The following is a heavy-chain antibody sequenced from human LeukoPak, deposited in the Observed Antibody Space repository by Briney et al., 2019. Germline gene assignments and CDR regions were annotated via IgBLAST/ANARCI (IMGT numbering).Heavy chain of an antibody. CDR3: ASYYDSSRFSGAFDI. J-gene: IGHJ3*02. D-gene: IGHD3-22*01. V-gene: IGHV1-69*05. Sequence: ASVKVSCKASGGTFSSYAISWVRQAPGQGLEWMGGIIPIFGTANYAQKFQGRVTITTDESTSTAYMELSSLRSEDTAAYYCASYYDSSRFSGAFDIWGQGTMVTVSS. CDR1: GGTFSSYA. CDR2: IIPIFGTA.